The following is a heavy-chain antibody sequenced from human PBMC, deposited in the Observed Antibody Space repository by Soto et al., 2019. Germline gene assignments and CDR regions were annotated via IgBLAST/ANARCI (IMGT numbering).Heavy chain of an antibody. CDR2: IIPIFGTA. CDR3: ARGAYYYDSSGYPPGAFYGMDV. CDR1: GGTFSSYA. D-gene: IGHD3-22*01. J-gene: IGHJ6*02. V-gene: IGHV1-69*01. Sequence: QVQLVQSGAEVKKPGSSVKVSCKASGGTFSSYAISWVRQAPGQGLEWMGGIIPIFGTANYAQKFQGRVTIPADESTSTAYMELSSLRSEDTAVYYCARGAYYYDSSGYPPGAFYGMDVWGQGTTVTVSS.